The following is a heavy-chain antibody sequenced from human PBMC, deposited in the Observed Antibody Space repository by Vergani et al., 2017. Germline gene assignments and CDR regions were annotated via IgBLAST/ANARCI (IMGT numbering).Heavy chain of an antibody. Sequence: QVQLVESGGGVVQPGKSLRLSCAASGFTFRNHDMHWVRQAPGKGPEWVAVIWFDGDNKYYADSVKGRFTIARDNSKNTLFLQMNSLRAEDTAVYYCVRDRRPEVVNIFDYWGRGTLVTVSS. CDR3: VRDRRPEVVNIFDY. CDR2: IWFDGDNK. J-gene: IGHJ4*02. V-gene: IGHV3-33*01. D-gene: IGHD4-23*01. CDR1: GFTFRNHD.